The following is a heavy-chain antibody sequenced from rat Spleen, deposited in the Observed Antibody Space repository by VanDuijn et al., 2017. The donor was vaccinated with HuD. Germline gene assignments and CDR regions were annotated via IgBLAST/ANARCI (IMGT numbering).Heavy chain of an antibody. D-gene: IGHD1-12*02. CDR1: GFTFSDYY. J-gene: IGHJ2*01. Sequence: EVQLVESGGGLVQPGRSLKLSCAASGFTFSDYYMAWVRQAPTKGLEWVATISYEGISTYYGDSVKGRSTISRDNAKSTLYLQMNSLRSEDTATYYCTTDTFYDGTYYPGGFDYWGQGVMVTVSS. V-gene: IGHV5-20*01. CDR2: ISYEGIST. CDR3: TTDTFYDGTYYPGGFDY.